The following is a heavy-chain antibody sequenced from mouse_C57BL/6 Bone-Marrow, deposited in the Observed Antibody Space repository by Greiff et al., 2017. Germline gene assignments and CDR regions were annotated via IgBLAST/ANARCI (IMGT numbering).Heavy chain of an antibody. V-gene: IGHV1-50*01. CDR3: SRCQLRLQGWFAD. D-gene: IGHD3-2*02. CDR1: GYTFTSYW. Sequence: VQLQQPGAELVKPGASVKLSCKASGYTFTSYWMQWVKQRPGQGLEWIGEIDTSDSYTNYHQKFQGKATLTVDTSSSTAYMQLSSLTSEDSAVYYCSRCQLRLQGWFADWGQGTLVTVSA. CDR2: IDTSDSYT. J-gene: IGHJ3*01.